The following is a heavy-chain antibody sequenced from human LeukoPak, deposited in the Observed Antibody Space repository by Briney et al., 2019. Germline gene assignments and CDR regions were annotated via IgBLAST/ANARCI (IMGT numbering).Heavy chain of an antibody. CDR1: HYAISAWTYQ. CDR2: VDHTGSS. J-gene: IGHJ4*02. Sequence: PSETLSLTCLLTHYAISAWTYQVPCIRQPPGKGLEWIGSVDHTGSSYYNPSLRSRVTISAVTSKNQVSLVVSSVTAADTSVYYCPSERTRISLMRLDYGRQGTLVTVSS. D-gene: IGHD3-16*01. CDR3: PSERTRISLMRLDY. V-gene: IGHV4-39*02.